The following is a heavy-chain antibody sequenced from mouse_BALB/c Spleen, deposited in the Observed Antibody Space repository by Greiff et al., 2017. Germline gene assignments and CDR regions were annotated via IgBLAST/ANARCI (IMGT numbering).Heavy chain of an antibody. V-gene: IGHV8-12*01. CDR2: IYWDDDK. J-gene: IGHJ4*01. D-gene: IGHD2-14*01. CDR3: ARRGYDDAMDY. Sequence: QVTLKESGPGILQPSQTLSLTCSFSGFSLSTSGMGVSWIRQPSGKGLEWLAHIYWDDDKRYNPSLKSRLTISKDTSSNQVFLKITSVDTADTATYYCARRGYDDAMDYWGQGTSVTVSS. CDR1: GFSLSTSGMG.